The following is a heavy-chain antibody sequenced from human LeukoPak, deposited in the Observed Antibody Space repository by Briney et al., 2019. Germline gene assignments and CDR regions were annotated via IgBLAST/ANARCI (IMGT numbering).Heavy chain of an antibody. CDR3: ASGLELDY. Sequence: GGSLRLSCAASGFTFRSYWMRWVRQAPGKGLEWVANIKQDGSEKNYVDSVKGRFTISKDNAKNSLYLQMNSLRAEDTAVYYCASGLELDYWGQGTLVTVSS. CDR2: IKQDGSEK. J-gene: IGHJ4*02. V-gene: IGHV3-7*03. CDR1: GFTFRSYW.